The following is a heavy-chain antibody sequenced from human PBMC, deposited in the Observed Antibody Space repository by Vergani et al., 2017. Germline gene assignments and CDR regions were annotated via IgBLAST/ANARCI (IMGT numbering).Heavy chain of an antibody. CDR3: ARDTFGGDGYNYEWNPDYYFDY. CDR2: INPSGGST. Sequence: QVQLVQSGAEVKKPGASVKVSCKASGYTFTSYYMHWVRQAPGQGLEWMGIINPSGGSTSYARKFQGRVTMTRDTSTSTVYMELSSLRSEDTAVYYCARDTFGGDGYNYEWNPDYYFDYWGQGTLVTVSS. D-gene: IGHD5-24*01. J-gene: IGHJ4*02. V-gene: IGHV1-46*01. CDR1: GYTFTSYY.